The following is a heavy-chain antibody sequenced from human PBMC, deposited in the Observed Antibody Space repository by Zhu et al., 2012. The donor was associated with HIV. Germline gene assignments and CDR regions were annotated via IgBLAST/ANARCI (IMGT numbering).Heavy chain of an antibody. J-gene: IGHJ4*02. CDR3: ARLRDTSGYYYPFDY. CDR2: VFYTGTT. Sequence: QVQLQESGPGLVKPSETLSLTCSVSGGSTNSHYWNWIRQPPGKGLEWIGYVFYTGTTNYNPSLKSRVTISLDMSRNQFSLKLTSVTAADTAVYYCARLRDTSGYYYPFDYWGQGLLVT. CDR1: GGSTNSHY. D-gene: IGHD3-22*01. V-gene: IGHV4-59*11.